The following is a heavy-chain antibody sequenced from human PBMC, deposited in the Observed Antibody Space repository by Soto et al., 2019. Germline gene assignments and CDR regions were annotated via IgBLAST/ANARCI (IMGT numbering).Heavy chain of an antibody. D-gene: IGHD2-15*01. CDR1: GGTFSSDA. CDR2: IIPTSGTA. CDR3: ARGQGYCSGGICYYYYYGMDV. J-gene: IGHJ6*02. Sequence: ASVKVSCKASGGTFSSDAFSWVRQAPGQGLEWMGGIIPTSGTANYAQKFQGRATITADESTSTAYMELSSLTSEDTAVYFCARGQGYCSGGICYYYYYGMDVWGQGTTVTVSS. V-gene: IGHV1-69*13.